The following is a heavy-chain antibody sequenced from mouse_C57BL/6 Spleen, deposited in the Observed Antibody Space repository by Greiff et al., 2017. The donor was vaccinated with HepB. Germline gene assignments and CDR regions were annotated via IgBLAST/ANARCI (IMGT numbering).Heavy chain of an antibody. J-gene: IGHJ1*03. CDR3: ARGIYYCAYWYFDV. Sequence: VQLVESGPELVRPGVSVKISCKGSGYTFTDYAMHWVNQSHAKSLEWIGVISIYYGDASYNQKFKDKVTMTVEKSSNTAYMELPRLTAEDSAVYYCARGIYYCAYWYFDVWGTGTTVTVSS. CDR2: ISIYYGDA. D-gene: IGHD1-1*01. CDR1: GYTFTDYA. V-gene: IGHV1-67*01.